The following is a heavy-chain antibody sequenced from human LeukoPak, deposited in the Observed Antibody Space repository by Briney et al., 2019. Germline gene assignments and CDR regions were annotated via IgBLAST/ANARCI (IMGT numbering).Heavy chain of an antibody. CDR1: GGSISSYY. Sequence: SETLSLTCSFSGGSISSYYWCWIRQPPGKGLEWVGHISYSGTTNYNPSLRSRLTISVDTSNNQFSLKLSSVTAADTAVYYCARGRPYYYDSSGYYPLFDYWGQGTPVTVSS. J-gene: IGHJ4*02. D-gene: IGHD3-22*01. CDR2: ISYSGTT. CDR3: ARGRPYYYDSSGYYPLFDY. V-gene: IGHV4-59*01.